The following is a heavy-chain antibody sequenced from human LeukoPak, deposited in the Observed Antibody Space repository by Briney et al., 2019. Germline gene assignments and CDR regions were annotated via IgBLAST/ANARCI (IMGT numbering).Heavy chain of an antibody. CDR1: GGSISSYY. D-gene: IGHD2-15*01. CDR3: ARCSGGSCYLFDY. J-gene: IGHJ4*02. Sequence: PSETLSLTCTVTGGSISSYYWSWIRQPPGKGLEWIGYIYYSGSTNYNPSLKSRVTISVDTSKNQFSLKLSSVTAADTAVYYCARCSGGSCYLFDYWGRGTLVTVSS. CDR2: IYYSGST. V-gene: IGHV4-59*08.